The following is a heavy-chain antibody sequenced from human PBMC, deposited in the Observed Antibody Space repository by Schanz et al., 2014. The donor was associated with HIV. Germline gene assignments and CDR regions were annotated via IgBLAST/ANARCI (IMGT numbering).Heavy chain of an antibody. D-gene: IGHD3-9*01. CDR3: VKDFTASKGGFDY. V-gene: IGHV3-9*01. CDR2: ISWNSGSI. Sequence: ELQLVESGGGLVQPGKSLRLSCAAAGFKFDDYGMHWVRQAPGKGLEWVAGISWNSGSIGYADSVKGRFTISRDPAKNTLFLHMNNLRGDDTGLYYCVKDFTASKGGFDYWGQGTKVTVSS. J-gene: IGHJ3*01. CDR1: GFKFDDYG.